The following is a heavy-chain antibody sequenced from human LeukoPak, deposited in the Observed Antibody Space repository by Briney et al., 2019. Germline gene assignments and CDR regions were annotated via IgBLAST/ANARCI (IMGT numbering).Heavy chain of an antibody. Sequence: PSETLSLTCAVYGGSFSGYYWSWIRQPPGKGLEWIGEINHSGSTNYNPSLKSRVTISVDTSKNQFSLKLSSVTAADTAVYYCARITFGGVIASDYGGQGILVTVSS. CDR3: ARITFGGVIASDY. J-gene: IGHJ4*02. D-gene: IGHD3-16*02. CDR2: INHSGST. V-gene: IGHV4-34*01. CDR1: GGSFSGYY.